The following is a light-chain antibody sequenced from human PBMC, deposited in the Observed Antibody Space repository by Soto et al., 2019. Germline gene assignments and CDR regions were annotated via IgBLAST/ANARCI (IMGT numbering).Light chain of an antibody. CDR2: KAS. J-gene: IGKJ1*01. V-gene: IGKV1-5*03. Sequence: LADFVGRRVTNTYRASQTITSWLAWYQQKPGKAPKLLIYKASTLKSGVPSRFSGSGSGTDFTLTMCSLSRYAFAPYYCQHRTSYAEAFGEGTKVDIK. CDR3: QHRTSYAEA. CDR1: QTITSW.